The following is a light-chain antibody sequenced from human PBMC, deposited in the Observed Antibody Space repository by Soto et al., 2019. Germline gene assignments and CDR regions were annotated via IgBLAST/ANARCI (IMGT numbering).Light chain of an antibody. Sequence: DIQMTQSPSTLSGSVGDRVTITCRASQTISSWLAWYQQKPGKAPKLLIYKASTLKSGVPSRCSGSGSGTEFTLSISSLQPDDFATYYCQHYNSYSEAVGKGTKVDIK. V-gene: IGKV1-5*03. CDR1: QTISSW. CDR2: KAS. J-gene: IGKJ1*01. CDR3: QHYNSYSEA.